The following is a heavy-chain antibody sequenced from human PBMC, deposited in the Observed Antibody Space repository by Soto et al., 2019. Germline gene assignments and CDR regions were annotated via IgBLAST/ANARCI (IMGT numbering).Heavy chain of an antibody. CDR3: ARGYNSGLSNHPYYFDL. J-gene: IGHJ4*01. Sequence: PGESLKISCKGFGYRFTSYWIGWVRQMPGKGLEYMGIIYTGDFDTSYSPSFQGQVTISVDNSISTAYLQWSSLNASDTAIYYCARGYNSGLSNHPYYFDLWGHGTLVTVSS. V-gene: IGHV5-51*01. CDR1: GYRFTSYW. CDR2: IYTGDFDT. D-gene: IGHD6-19*01.